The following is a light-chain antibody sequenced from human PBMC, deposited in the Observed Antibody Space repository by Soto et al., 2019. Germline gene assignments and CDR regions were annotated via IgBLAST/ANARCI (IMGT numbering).Light chain of an antibody. CDR1: QSVLYSSDNENY. Sequence: DIVMTQSPDSLAVSLGERATINCKSSQSVLYSSDNENYIAWYQQKPGQPPKLLIYWASTRESGVPDRFSGSGSGKDFTLTISGMQAEDVAVYQCEQYHSLPHTFGGGTKVEI. CDR2: WAS. J-gene: IGKJ4*01. CDR3: EQYHSLPHT. V-gene: IGKV4-1*01.